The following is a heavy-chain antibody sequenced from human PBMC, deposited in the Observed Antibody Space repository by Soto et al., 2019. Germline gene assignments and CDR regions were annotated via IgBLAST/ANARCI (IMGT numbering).Heavy chain of an antibody. V-gene: IGHV4-31*03. CDR1: GGSISSGGYY. D-gene: IGHD6-6*01. J-gene: IGHJ6*02. Sequence: QVQLQESGPGLVKPSQTLSLTCTVSGGSISSGGYYWTWIRQHPGKGLEWIGYNYYSGITYYNPSLKSRVTISLDTSKNQFSLKLSSVPAADTAVDYCARGSSIAGLYYGMDVWGQGTTVTVSS. CDR2: NYYSGIT. CDR3: ARGSSIAGLYYGMDV.